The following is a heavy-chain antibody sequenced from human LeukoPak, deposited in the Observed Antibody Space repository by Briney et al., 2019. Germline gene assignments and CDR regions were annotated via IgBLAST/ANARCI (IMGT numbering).Heavy chain of an antibody. Sequence: GESLKISCKGSGYSFTSYWIGWVRQMPGKGLEWMGIIYPGDSDTRYSPSFQGQVTISADKSISTAYLQWSSLKASDTAMYYCARLRYSNSWYPLYYFDYWGQGTLVTVSS. D-gene: IGHD6-13*01. V-gene: IGHV5-51*01. CDR1: GYSFTSYW. CDR2: IYPGDSDT. J-gene: IGHJ4*02. CDR3: ARLRYSNSWYPLYYFDY.